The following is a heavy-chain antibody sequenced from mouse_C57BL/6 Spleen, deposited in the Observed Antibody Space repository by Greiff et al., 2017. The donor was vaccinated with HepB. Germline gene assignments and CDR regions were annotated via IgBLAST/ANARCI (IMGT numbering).Heavy chain of an antibody. D-gene: IGHD1-1*01. J-gene: IGHJ4*01. CDR1: GYTFTDYN. CDR3: ARGDYYGSSYALYYAMDY. V-gene: IGHV1-22*01. Sequence: EVKLQESGPELVKPGASVKMSCKASGYTFTDYNMHWVKQSHGKSLEWIGYINPNNGGTSYNQKFKGKATLTVNKSSSTAYMELRSLTSEDSAVYYCARGDYYGSSYALYYAMDYWGQGTSVTVSS. CDR2: INPNNGGT.